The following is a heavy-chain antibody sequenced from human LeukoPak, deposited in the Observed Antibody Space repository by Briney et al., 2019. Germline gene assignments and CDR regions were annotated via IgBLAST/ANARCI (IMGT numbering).Heavy chain of an antibody. Sequence: SVKVSCKTSGGTFTSYAITWVRPAPGQGLEWMGKIIPISGTTNYAQKFQGRVTFTADESTSTAYMELSSFRSEDTALYYCARKLRLGGNWFDPWGQGTLVTVSS. CDR2: IIPISGTT. J-gene: IGHJ5*02. D-gene: IGHD1-26*01. V-gene: IGHV1-69*13. CDR3: ARKLRLGGNWFDP. CDR1: GGTFTSYA.